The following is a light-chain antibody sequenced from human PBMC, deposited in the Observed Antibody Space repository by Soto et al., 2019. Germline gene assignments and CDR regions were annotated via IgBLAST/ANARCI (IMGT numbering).Light chain of an antibody. V-gene: IGKV1-5*01. CDR2: DAS. Sequence: DIQMTQSHSTLSASVGDRVTITCRASQSISSWMAWYQHKPGKAPKLLIYDASSLESGVPSRLSGSASWTEISLTSSSLQHDDFATYSGQQNNRYSWTFCKGTKVEIK. CDR3: QQNNRYSWT. CDR1: QSISSW. J-gene: IGKJ1*01.